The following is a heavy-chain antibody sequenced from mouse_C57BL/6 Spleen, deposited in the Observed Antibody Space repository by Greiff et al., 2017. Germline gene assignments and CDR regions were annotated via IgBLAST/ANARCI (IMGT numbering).Heavy chain of an antibody. CDR2: IYPGSGNT. J-gene: IGHJ2*01. D-gene: IGHD1-1*01. V-gene: IGHV1-66*01. Sequence: QVQLKQSGPELVKPGASVKISCKASGYSFTSYYIHWVKQRPGQGLEWIGWIYPGSGNTKYNEKFKGKATLTADTSSSTAYMQLSSLTSEDSAVYYCASDYYGSSFDYWGQGTTRTVSS. CDR1: GYSFTSYY. CDR3: ASDYYGSSFDY.